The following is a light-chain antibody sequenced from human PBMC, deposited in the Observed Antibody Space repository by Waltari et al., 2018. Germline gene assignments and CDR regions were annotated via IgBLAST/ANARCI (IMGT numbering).Light chain of an antibody. CDR1: SSNIGSNY. Sequence: QSVLTQAPSASGTPGQTVTISCFGSSSNIGSNYVYWYQQLPGTAPKLLIYRNNQRPSGVPDRFSGSKSGTSASLAISGLRSEDEADYYCAAWDDSLSGPVFGGGTKLTVL. CDR2: RNN. J-gene: IGLJ2*01. CDR3: AAWDDSLSGPV. V-gene: IGLV1-47*01.